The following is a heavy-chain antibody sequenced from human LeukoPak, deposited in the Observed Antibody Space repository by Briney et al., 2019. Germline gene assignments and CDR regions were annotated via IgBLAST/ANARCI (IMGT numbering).Heavy chain of an antibody. CDR2: ISSSGSTI. V-gene: IGHV3-48*01. D-gene: IGHD3-22*01. Sequence: GGSLRLSCAASGLTISSYSMNWVRQAPGKGLQWVSYISSSGSTIYYADSVKGRFTISRDNAKNSLYLQMNSLRAEGTAVYYCAREIPRYDSSDPHAFDIWGQGTMVTVSS. CDR3: AREIPRYDSSDPHAFDI. CDR1: GLTISSYS. J-gene: IGHJ3*02.